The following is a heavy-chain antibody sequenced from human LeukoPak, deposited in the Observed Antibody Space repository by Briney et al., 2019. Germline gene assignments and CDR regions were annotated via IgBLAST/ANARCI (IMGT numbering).Heavy chain of an antibody. J-gene: IGHJ2*01. Sequence: PSETLSLTCAVYGGSFSGYYWSWIRQPPGKGLEWIGEINPSGSTHYNPSLKSRVTISIDTSKNQFSLRLTSVTAADTAVYYCARAYHNWYFDLWGRGTLVTVSS. CDR2: INPSGST. CDR3: ARAYHNWYFDL. CDR1: GGSFSGYY. V-gene: IGHV4-34*01. D-gene: IGHD2-2*01.